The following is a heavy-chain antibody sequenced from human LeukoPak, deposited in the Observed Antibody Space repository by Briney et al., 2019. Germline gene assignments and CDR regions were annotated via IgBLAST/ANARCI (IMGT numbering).Heavy chain of an antibody. CDR3: ATSYLEYDSSGYYSVEYYFDY. D-gene: IGHD3-22*01. J-gene: IGHJ4*02. Sequence: SVKVSCKASGGTFSSYAISWVRQAPGQGLEWMGGIIPIFGTANYAQKFQGRVTITADESTSTAYMELSSLRSEDTAVYYCATSYLEYDSSGYYSVEYYFDYWGQGTLVTVSS. CDR2: IIPIFGTA. CDR1: GGTFSSYA. V-gene: IGHV1-69*13.